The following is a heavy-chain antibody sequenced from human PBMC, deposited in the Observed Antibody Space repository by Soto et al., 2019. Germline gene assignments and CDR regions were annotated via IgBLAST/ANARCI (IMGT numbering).Heavy chain of an antibody. CDR2: IDSRGRTL. D-gene: IGHD6-6*01. J-gene: IGHJ4*02. CDR1: GFTFTDYS. CDR3: ARQAARNYIDS. Sequence: GGSLRLSCAASGFTFTDYSMSWIRQAPGKGLEWLAFIDSRGRTLSYADSVKGRFTISRDNAKNSLYLQMHSLRADDTAVYYCARQAARNYIDSWGQGDVVTVPS. V-gene: IGHV3-11*01.